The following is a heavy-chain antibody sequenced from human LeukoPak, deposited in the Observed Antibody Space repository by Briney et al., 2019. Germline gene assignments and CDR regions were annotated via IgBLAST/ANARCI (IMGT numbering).Heavy chain of an antibody. CDR1: GFTFSSYE. V-gene: IGHV3-48*03. CDR3: ARVRYDSTVDY. Sequence: GGSLRLSCAASGFTFSSYEMNWVRQAPGKGLEWVADISSSGSTIYYADSVKGRFTISRDNAKNSLYLQMNSLRAEDTAVYYCARVRYDSTVDYWGQGTLVTVSS. J-gene: IGHJ4*02. D-gene: IGHD2/OR15-2a*01. CDR2: ISSSGSTI.